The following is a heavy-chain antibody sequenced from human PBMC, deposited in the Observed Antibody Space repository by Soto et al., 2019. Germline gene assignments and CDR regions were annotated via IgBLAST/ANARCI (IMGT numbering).Heavy chain of an antibody. D-gene: IGHD6-13*01. Sequence: QVQLVQSGAEVKKPGASVKVSCKASGYTFTSYAMHWVRQAPGQRLEWMGWINAGNGNTKYSQKFQGRVTITRDTAASTAYMELSSLRSEDTAVYYCAGDPAGRIAAAGYFDYGGQGTLVTVSS. CDR1: GYTFTSYA. CDR3: AGDPAGRIAAAGYFDY. V-gene: IGHV1-3*01. CDR2: INAGNGNT. J-gene: IGHJ4*02.